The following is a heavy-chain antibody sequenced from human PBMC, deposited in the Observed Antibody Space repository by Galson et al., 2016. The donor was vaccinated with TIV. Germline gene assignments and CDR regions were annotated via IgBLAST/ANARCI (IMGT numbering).Heavy chain of an antibody. CDR3: ARSLVQGVVSQYHGMDV. V-gene: IGHV1-69*06. J-gene: IGHJ6*02. CDR1: GGIFSNYG. D-gene: IGHD3-10*01. CDR2: ILPISGQT. Sequence: SVKVSCKASGGIFSNYGINWVRQAPGQGLEWLGGILPISGQTHYAQKFQGRVTITADTSTSTAYMELRSLKSDDTAVYYCARSLVQGVVSQYHGMDVWGQGTTVTVSS.